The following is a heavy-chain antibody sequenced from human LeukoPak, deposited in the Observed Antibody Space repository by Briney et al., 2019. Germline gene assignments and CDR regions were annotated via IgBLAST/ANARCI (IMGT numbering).Heavy chain of an antibody. CDR3: ARPVDKATITADTFDM. V-gene: IGHV3-74*01. CDR1: GVTFCSYW. CDR2: INNDGSST. Sequence: PGGSLRLSCGASGVTFCSYWMHWVRQAPGKGLVWVSRINNDGSSTSYADSVQGRFTISRDNSKKKLYLQMNSLRAEDRAVYYCARPVDKATITADTFDMWGQGTMVSVSS. J-gene: IGHJ3*02. D-gene: IGHD5-24*01.